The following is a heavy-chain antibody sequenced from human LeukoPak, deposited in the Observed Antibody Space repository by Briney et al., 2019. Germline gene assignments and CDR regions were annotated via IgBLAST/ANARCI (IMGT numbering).Heavy chain of an antibody. Sequence: SETLSLTCTVYGVSISSYYWSWIRQPPGKGLEWIGYIYYSGSTNYNPSLKSRVTISVDTSKNQFSLKLSSVTAADTAVYYCAREGQQWGGYYYYYMDVWGKGTTVTVSS. D-gene: IGHD6-19*01. CDR1: GVSISSYY. J-gene: IGHJ6*03. V-gene: IGHV4-59*01. CDR3: AREGQQWGGYYYYYMDV. CDR2: IYYSGST.